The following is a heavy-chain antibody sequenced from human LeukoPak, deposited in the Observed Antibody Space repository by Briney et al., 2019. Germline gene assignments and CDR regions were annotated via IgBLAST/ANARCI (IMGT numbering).Heavy chain of an antibody. CDR1: GYTLTELS. J-gene: IGHJ5*01. Sequence: ASVKVSCKVSGYTLTELSMHWVRQAPGKGLEWMGGFDPGDDETIYAQKFQGRVTMTEDTSTDTAYLELSSLRSEDTAVYFCATEKDLLLDSWGQGTPVTVSS. CDR2: FDPGDDET. V-gene: IGHV1-24*01. D-gene: IGHD1-26*01. CDR3: ATEKDLLLDS.